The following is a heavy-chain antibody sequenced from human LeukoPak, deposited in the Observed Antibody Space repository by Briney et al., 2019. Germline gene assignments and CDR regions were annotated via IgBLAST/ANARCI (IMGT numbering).Heavy chain of an antibody. CDR3: AKDTYYGSGPPDAFDI. J-gene: IGHJ3*02. Sequence: PGGSLRLSCAASGFTFSTYAMSWVRQAPGKGLEWVSAISGSGGSTYYADSVKGRFTISRDNSKNTLYLQMNSLRAEDTAVYYCAKDTYYGSGPPDAFDIWGQGTMVTVSS. CDR1: GFTFSTYA. V-gene: IGHV3-23*01. CDR2: ISGSGGST. D-gene: IGHD3-10*01.